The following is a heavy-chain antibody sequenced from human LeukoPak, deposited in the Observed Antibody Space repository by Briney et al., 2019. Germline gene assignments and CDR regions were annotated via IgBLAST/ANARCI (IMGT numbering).Heavy chain of an antibody. V-gene: IGHV3-74*01. CDR2: INPDESTT. CDR3: ARNTRTSFDI. CDR1: GFTFSSSW. D-gene: IGHD2-2*01. J-gene: IGHJ4*02. Sequence: GGSLGLSCAASGFTFSSSWMHWVRQAPGKGLVWVSRINPDESTTTYADSVKGRFTISRDNAKNTLYLQMNSLRAEDTAVYYCARNTRTSFDIWGQGTLVTVSS.